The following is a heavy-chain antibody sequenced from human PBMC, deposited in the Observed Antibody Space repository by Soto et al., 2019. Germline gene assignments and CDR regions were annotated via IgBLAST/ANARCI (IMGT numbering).Heavy chain of an antibody. CDR2: IYYSGST. Sequence: SETLSLTCTVSGGSISSSSYYWGWILHPPGKGLEWIGSIYYSGSTYYNPSLKSRVTISVDTSKNQFSLKLSSVTAADTAVYYCARLPGIAVAGTFSHYYYGMDVWGQGTTVTVSS. J-gene: IGHJ6*02. D-gene: IGHD6-19*01. V-gene: IGHV4-39*01. CDR1: GGSISSSSYY. CDR3: ARLPGIAVAGTFSHYYYGMDV.